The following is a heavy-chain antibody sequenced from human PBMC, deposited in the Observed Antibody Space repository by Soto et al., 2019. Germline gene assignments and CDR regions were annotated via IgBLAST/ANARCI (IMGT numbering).Heavy chain of an antibody. V-gene: IGHV4-59*01. D-gene: IGHD3-10*01. CDR2: IYYSGST. CDR3: ARAPRGDYGYPSYFDY. J-gene: IGHJ4*02. CDR1: GGSISSYY. Sequence: TLSLTCTVSGGSISSYYWSWIRQPPGKGLEWIGYIYYSGSTNYNPSLKSRVTISVDTSKNQFSLKLSSVTAADTAVYYCARAPRGDYGYPSYFDYWGQGTLVTVSS.